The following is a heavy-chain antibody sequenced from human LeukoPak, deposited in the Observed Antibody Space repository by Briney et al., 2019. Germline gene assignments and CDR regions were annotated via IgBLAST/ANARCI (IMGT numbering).Heavy chain of an antibody. V-gene: IGHV5-51*01. CDR3: ATPGGVVQGGMDV. CDR2: IYPGDSDT. J-gene: IGHJ6*02. D-gene: IGHD2-21*01. CDR1: GYTFTNYW. Sequence: GESLKISCKGSGYTFTNYWIGWVRQMPGKGPEWMGIIYPGDSDTRYSPSFQGQVTISADKSISTAYLQWSSLKASDTAMYYCATPGGVVQGGMDVWGQGTTVTVSS.